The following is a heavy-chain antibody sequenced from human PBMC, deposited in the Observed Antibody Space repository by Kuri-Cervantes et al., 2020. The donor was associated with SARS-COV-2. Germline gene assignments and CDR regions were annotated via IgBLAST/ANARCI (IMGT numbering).Heavy chain of an antibody. Sequence: LETLSLTCAVYGGSFSGYYWSWIRQPPGKGLEWIGEINHSGSTNYNPSLKSRVTISVDTSKNQFSLKLSSVTAADTAVYYCARGRRSSSWYGYYYYGMDVWGQGTTVTVSS. CDR3: ARGRRSSSWYGYYYYGMDV. CDR2: INHSGST. CDR1: GGSFSGYY. D-gene: IGHD6-13*01. V-gene: IGHV4-34*01. J-gene: IGHJ6*02.